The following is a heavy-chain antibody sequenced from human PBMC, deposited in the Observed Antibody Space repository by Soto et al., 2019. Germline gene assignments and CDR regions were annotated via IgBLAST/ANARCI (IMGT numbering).Heavy chain of an antibody. D-gene: IGHD3-16*01. CDR1: GGSISSGDYH. V-gene: IGHV4-30-4*01. CDR2: IYYSGST. J-gene: IGHJ4*02. Sequence: SETLSLTCTVSGGSISSGDYHWSWIRQPPGKGLEWIGYIYYSGSTYYNPSLKSRVTISVDTSKNQFSLKLSSVTAADTAVYYCARATDYDYVWGSLFDYWGQGTLVTVSS. CDR3: ARATDYDYVWGSLFDY.